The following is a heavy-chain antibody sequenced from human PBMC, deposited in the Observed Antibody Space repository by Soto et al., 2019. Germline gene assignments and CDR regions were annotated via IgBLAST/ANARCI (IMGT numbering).Heavy chain of an antibody. V-gene: IGHV3-74*01. CDR3: ARGDGDRYDGHGYLGRH. D-gene: IGHD5-18*01. CDR1: GFPFSSYW. J-gene: IGHJ4*02. Sequence: EVQLVESGGGLVQPGESLTLSCAASGFPFSSYWMHWVRQAPGKGLVWVSRIKSDGSGTYYADSVQDRFTISRDNARNTPYLQMNSLRVEDTAVYFCARGDGDRYDGHGYLGRHWGQGTLVTVSS. CDR2: IKSDGSGT.